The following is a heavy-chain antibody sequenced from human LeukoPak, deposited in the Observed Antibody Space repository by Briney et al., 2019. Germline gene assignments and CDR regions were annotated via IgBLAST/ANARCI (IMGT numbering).Heavy chain of an antibody. CDR2: IRYDGSNK. J-gene: IGHJ6*03. CDR1: GFTFSSYG. Sequence: GGSLRLSCAASGFTFSSYGMHWVRQAPGKGLEWVAFIRYDGSNKYYADSVKGRFTISRDNSKNTLYLQMNSLRAEDTAVYYCARLILVVISNYMDVWGKGTTVTISS. D-gene: IGHD3-22*01. V-gene: IGHV3-30*02. CDR3: ARLILVVISNYMDV.